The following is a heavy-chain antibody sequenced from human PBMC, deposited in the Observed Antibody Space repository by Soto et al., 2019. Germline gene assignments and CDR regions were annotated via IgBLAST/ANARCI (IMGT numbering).Heavy chain of an antibody. CDR2: IKSKTDGGTT. D-gene: IGHD3-9*01. CDR1: GFTFSNAW. J-gene: IGHJ6*02. CDR3: TTDQSFILTGGYGMEV. Sequence: PGGSLRLSCAASGFTFSNAWMNWVRQAPGKGLEWVGRIKSKTDGGTTDYAAPVKGRFTISRDDSKNTLYLQMNSLKTEDTAVYYCTTDQSFILTGGYGMEVWGQGTTVTVSS. V-gene: IGHV3-15*07.